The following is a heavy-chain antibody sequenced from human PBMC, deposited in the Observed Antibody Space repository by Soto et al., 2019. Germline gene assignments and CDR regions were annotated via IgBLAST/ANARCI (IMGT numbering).Heavy chain of an antibody. J-gene: IGHJ6*02. CDR3: ATGRTSAVAGIYYYYGMDV. V-gene: IGHV1-24*01. Sequence: ASVKVSCKVSGYTLTELSMHWVRQAPGKGLEWMGGFDPEDGETIYAQKFQGRVTMTEDTSTDTAYMELSSLRSGDTAVYYCATGRTSAVAGIYYYYGMDVWGQGTTVTVSS. D-gene: IGHD6-19*01. CDR1: GYTLTELS. CDR2: FDPEDGET.